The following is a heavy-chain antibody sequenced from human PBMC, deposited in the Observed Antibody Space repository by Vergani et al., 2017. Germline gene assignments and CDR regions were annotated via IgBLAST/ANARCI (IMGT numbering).Heavy chain of an antibody. CDR2: ISGSGGST. Sequence: EVQLLESGGGLVQPGGSLRLSCAASGFTFSSYAMSWVRQAPGKGLEWVSAISGSGGSTYYADSVKGRFTISRDNSKNTLYLQMNSLRAEDTAVYYCAKRPYDFWSGYDTYYYYYYMDVWGKGTTVTVSS. CDR3: AKRPYDFWSGYDTYYYYYYMDV. V-gene: IGHV3-23*01. D-gene: IGHD3-3*01. J-gene: IGHJ6*03. CDR1: GFTFSSYA.